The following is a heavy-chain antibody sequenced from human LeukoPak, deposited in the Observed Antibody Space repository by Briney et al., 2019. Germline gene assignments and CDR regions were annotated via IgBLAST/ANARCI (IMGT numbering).Heavy chain of an antibody. CDR2: IYYSGST. Sequence: SETLSLTCTVSGGSISSSSYYWGWIRQPPGKGLEWIGSIYYSGSTYYNPSLKSRVTISVDTSKNQFSLKLSSVPAADTAVYYCASPYYDFWSEWGQGTLVTVSS. CDR3: ASPYYDFWSE. CDR1: GGSISSSSYY. V-gene: IGHV4-39*01. J-gene: IGHJ4*02. D-gene: IGHD3-3*01.